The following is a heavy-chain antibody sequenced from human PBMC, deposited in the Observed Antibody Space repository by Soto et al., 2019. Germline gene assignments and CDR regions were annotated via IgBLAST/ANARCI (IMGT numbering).Heavy chain of an antibody. V-gene: IGHV3-53*01. Sequence: GGSLRLSCTASGLSVRNNYMSWVRQAPGMGLEWVSVIYNDGTTYYADSVKGRFTLSRDTYKNTLSLQMDSLRAEDTAVYYCVRPLPSGRNYGMDVWGQGTTVTVSS. J-gene: IGHJ6*02. CDR3: VRPLPSGRNYGMDV. CDR2: IYNDGTT. CDR1: GLSVRNNY. D-gene: IGHD3-10*01.